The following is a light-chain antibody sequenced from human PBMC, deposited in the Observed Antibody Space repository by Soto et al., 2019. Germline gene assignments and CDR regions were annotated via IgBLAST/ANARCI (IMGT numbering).Light chain of an antibody. CDR3: QQYYSYST. Sequence: DIQMTQSPSTLSASVGDRVSITCRASQSISSWLAWYQQKPGKAPKLLIYMASSLESGVPSRFSGSGSGTEFTLTISSLQPDDFATYYCQQYYSYSTFGQGTKVEI. CDR1: QSISSW. J-gene: IGKJ1*01. CDR2: MAS. V-gene: IGKV1-5*03.